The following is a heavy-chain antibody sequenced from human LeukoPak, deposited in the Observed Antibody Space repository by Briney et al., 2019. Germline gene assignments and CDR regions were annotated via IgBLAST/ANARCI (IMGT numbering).Heavy chain of an antibody. CDR3: ARGTAEGYGDL. CDR1: GYTFTSYY. D-gene: IGHD2-21*02. Sequence: ASVKVSCKASGYTFTSYYMHWVRQAPGQGLEWMGIINPSGGSTSYAQKLQGRVTMTTDTSTSTAYMELRSLRSDDTAVYYCARGTAEGYGDLWGRGTLVTVSS. CDR2: INPSGGST. V-gene: IGHV1-46*01. J-gene: IGHJ2*01.